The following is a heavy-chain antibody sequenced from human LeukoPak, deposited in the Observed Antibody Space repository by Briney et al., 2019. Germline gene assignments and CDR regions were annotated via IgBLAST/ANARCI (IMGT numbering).Heavy chain of an antibody. Sequence: SETLSLTCAVSGGSISSSNWWSWVRPPPGKGLEWIGEIYHSGSTNYNPSLESRVTISVDKSKNQFSLKLSSVTAADTAVYYCARVSSGATTVDYWGQGTLVTVSS. CDR2: IYHSGST. J-gene: IGHJ4*02. V-gene: IGHV4-4*02. CDR1: GGSISSSNW. D-gene: IGHD1-26*01. CDR3: ARVSSGATTVDY.